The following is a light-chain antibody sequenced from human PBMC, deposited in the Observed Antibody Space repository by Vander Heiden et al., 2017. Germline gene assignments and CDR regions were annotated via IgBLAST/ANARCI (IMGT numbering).Light chain of an antibody. Sequence: DIVITHTPGTLSVSPGERATLSCRASQSVRNNLAWDQQRPGQAPRLLIYRASTRATGIPARFSGSGSGTEFTLSISSLQSEDFAVYYCQQYDDWPGFTFGPGTTVDIK. J-gene: IGKJ3*01. V-gene: IGKV3-15*01. CDR2: RAS. CDR3: QQYDDWPGFT. CDR1: QSVRNN.